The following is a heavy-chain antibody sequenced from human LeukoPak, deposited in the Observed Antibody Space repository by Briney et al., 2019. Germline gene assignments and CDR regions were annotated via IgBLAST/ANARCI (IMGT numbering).Heavy chain of an antibody. V-gene: IGHV3-23*01. CDR1: EFTFSNYA. CDR3: ARDYDPYCGGDCRWFDP. D-gene: IGHD2-21*02. CDR2: ISGSGGGT. J-gene: IGHJ5*02. Sequence: GGSLRLSCVGSEFTFSNYAMSWVRQAPGRGLEWVSSISGSGGGTYYADSVKGRFTISRDNAKNSLYLQMNSLRAEDTAVYYCARDYDPYCGGDCRWFDPWGQGTLVTVSS.